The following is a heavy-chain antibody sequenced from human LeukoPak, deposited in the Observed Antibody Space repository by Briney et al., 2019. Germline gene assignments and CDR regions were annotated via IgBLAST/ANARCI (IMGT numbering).Heavy chain of an antibody. D-gene: IGHD2-8*02. CDR3: AKSGAYTPIDY. CDR1: GFTFSSYA. V-gene: IGHV3-23*01. CDR2: ITDSGGST. J-gene: IGHJ4*02. Sequence: GGSLRLSCAASGFTFSSYAMSWVRQAPGKGLEWVSAITDSGGSTYYADSVKGRFTISRDNSKNTLYLQMNSLRAEDTALYYCAKSGAYTPIDYWGQGALVTVSS.